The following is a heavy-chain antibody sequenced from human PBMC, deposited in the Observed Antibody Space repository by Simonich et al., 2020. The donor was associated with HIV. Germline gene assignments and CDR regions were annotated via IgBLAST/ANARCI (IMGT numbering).Heavy chain of an antibody. D-gene: IGHD6-13*01. J-gene: IGHJ4*02. CDR1: GFTFSSYV. Sequence: VQLVESGGGVVQPGRSLRLSCAASGFTFSSYVMSWVRQAPGMGLEWVSSISGSGGSTYYADSVKGRFTISRENSKNTLYLQMNSLRAEDTAVYYCARGASISNSWSLNYWGQGTLVTVSS. CDR3: ARGASISNSWSLNY. CDR2: ISGSGGST. V-gene: IGHV3-23*04.